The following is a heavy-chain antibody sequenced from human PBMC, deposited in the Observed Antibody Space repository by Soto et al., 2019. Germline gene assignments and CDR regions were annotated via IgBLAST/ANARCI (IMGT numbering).Heavy chain of an antibody. V-gene: IGHV1-18*01. D-gene: IGHD3-10*01. CDR2: INTYNGNT. J-gene: IGHJ5*02. Sequence: ASVKVSCKASGYTFTNYGISWVRQAPGQGLERMGWINTYNGNTNHAQKLQGRVTMTTDTSTSTAYMELRSLRSDDTAVYYCARGVGSGTYYNQYNWFDPWGQGTLVTVSS. CDR3: ARGVGSGTYYNQYNWFDP. CDR1: GYTFTNYG.